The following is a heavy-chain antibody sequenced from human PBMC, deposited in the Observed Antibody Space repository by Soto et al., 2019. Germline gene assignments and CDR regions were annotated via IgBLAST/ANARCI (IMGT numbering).Heavy chain of an antibody. V-gene: IGHV3-30*03. CDR3: ASLSSGWFDY. CDR2: ISYDGSNK. D-gene: IGHD6-19*01. J-gene: IGHJ4*02. Sequence: QVQLVESGGGVVQPWRSLRLSCAASGFTFSSYGMHWVRQAPGKGLEWVAVISYDGSNKYYADSVKGRFTISRDNSKNTLYLQMNSLRAEDTAVYYCASLSSGWFDYWGQGTLVTVSS. CDR1: GFTFSSYG.